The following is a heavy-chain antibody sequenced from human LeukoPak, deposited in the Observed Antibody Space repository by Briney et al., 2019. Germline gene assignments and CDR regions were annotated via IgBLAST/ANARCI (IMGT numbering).Heavy chain of an antibody. J-gene: IGHJ4*02. CDR1: GGSISSYY. CDR3: ARSSYNTVGAHDY. V-gene: IGHV4-59*01. Sequence: SETLSLTCTVSGGSISSYYWSWIRQPPGKGLEWIGYIYYSGSTNYNPSLKSRVTISVDTSKSQFSLKLSSVTAADTAVYYCARSSYNTVGAHDYWGQGTLVTVSS. D-gene: IGHD1-26*01. CDR2: IYYSGST.